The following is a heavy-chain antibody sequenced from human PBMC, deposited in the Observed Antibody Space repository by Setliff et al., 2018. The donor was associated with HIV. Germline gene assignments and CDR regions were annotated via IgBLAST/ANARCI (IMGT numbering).Heavy chain of an antibody. V-gene: IGHV4-4*07. CDR1: DSGTYY. Sequence: SETLSLTCTVSDSGTYYWSWIRQPAGKGLEWIGRVSSRGDTNYNPSLKSRVTLSVDTSKNQFSLKLTSVTASDTAVYYCARAAAGNTGPFDLWGQGSPVTVS. D-gene: IGHD4-17*01. CDR3: ARAAAGNTGPFDL. CDR2: VSSRGDT. J-gene: IGHJ4*02.